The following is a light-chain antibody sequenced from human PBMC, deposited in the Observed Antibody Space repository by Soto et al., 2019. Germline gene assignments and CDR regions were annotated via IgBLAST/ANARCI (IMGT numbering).Light chain of an antibody. J-gene: IGKJ4*01. Sequence: DIQMTQSPSSLSASVGDRVTITCRASQSMSSSLNWYQQKPGKAPKLLIYAASSLQSGVPSRFSGSGSGTDFTLTISSLQPEDFATYYCQQGYSTPLTFGGGTKVDIK. V-gene: IGKV1-39*01. CDR3: QQGYSTPLT. CDR2: AAS. CDR1: QSMSSS.